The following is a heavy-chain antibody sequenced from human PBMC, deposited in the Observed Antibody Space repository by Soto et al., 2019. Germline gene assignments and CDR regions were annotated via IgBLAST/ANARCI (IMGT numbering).Heavy chain of an antibody. CDR3: SRVLDPGYSDY. CDR2: VHYSGST. Sequence: SETLSLTCTVSGGSISGYYWSWIRQPPGEGLEWIGNVHYSGSTNYNPSLKSRITISADTSKNQFSLNLSSVTAADTAIYYCSRVLDPGYSDYWGQGNLVTVSS. CDR1: GGSISGYY. J-gene: IGHJ4*02. V-gene: IGHV4-59*01.